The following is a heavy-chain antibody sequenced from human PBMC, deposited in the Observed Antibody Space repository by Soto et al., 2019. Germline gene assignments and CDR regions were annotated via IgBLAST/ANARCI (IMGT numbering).Heavy chain of an antibody. CDR2: IHSGGST. CDR1: GFTVSSNY. V-gene: IGHV3-66*01. J-gene: IGHJ6*02. D-gene: IGHD3-22*01. Sequence: GGSLRLSCAASGFTVSSNYMSWVRQAPGKGLEWVSVIHSGGSTYYADSVKGRFTISRDNAKNSLYLQMNSLRAEDAAVYYCARIDYYDSSGFYAGGRGMDVWGQGTTVTVSS. CDR3: ARIDYYDSSGFYAGGRGMDV.